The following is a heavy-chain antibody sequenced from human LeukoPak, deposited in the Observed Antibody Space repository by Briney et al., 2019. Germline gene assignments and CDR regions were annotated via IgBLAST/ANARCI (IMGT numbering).Heavy chain of an antibody. D-gene: IGHD6-19*01. J-gene: IGHJ6*03. V-gene: IGHV1-18*01. CDR2: ISAYNGNT. Sequence: GASVKVSCKASGYTFTSYGISWVRRAPGQGLEWMGWISAYNGNTNYAQKLQGRVTMTTDTSTSTAYMELRSLRSDDTAVYYCARGGASGWPWTYYYYYMDVWGKGTTVTISS. CDR3: ARGGASGWPWTYYYYYMDV. CDR1: GYTFTSYG.